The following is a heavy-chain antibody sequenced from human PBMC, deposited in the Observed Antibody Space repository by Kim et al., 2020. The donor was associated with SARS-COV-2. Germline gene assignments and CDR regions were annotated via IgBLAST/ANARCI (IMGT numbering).Heavy chain of an antibody. CDR2: VFYSGIT. D-gene: IGHD3-10*01. J-gene: IGHJ6*02. CDR1: SGSISNNNFY. V-gene: IGHV4-39*01. Sequence: SETLSLTCTLSSGSISNNNFYWDWVRQPPGKGLEWIGSVFYSGITYYNPSLKSRVTISEDTSRTQFSLKLSSVTAADTAVYYCGRRGRGGESYYFYGMDVWDQGTTVTVSS. CDR3: GRRGRGGESYYFYGMDV.